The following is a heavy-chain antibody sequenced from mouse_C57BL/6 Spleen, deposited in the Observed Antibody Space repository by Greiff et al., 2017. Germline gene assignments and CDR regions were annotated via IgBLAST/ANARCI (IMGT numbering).Heavy chain of an antibody. CDR1: GYTFPSYW. V-gene: IGHV1-53*01. J-gene: IGHJ1*03. Sequence: QVQLKQPGTELVKPGASVKLSCKASGYTFPSYWMHWVKQRPGPGLEWIGNINPSNGGTNYNEKFKSKATLTVDQSSSTAYMQLISLTSEDSAVYYCARSPNLLLPPFDVRGTGTTVTVSS. CDR3: ARSPNLLLPPFDV. D-gene: IGHD1-1*01. CDR2: INPSNGGT.